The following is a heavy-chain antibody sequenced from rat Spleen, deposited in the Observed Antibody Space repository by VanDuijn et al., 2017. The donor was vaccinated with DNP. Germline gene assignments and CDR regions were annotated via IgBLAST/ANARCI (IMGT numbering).Heavy chain of an antibody. CDR3: ARDGQWDYLDY. Sequence: QVQLKESGPGLVQPSQTLSLACTVSGFSLTNYHVHWVRQPSGKGLEWMGFVWIGGGTHYSSIFKSRLSITRDTSKSQVFLKLNSLQTEDTATYYCARDGQWDYLDYWGQGVLVTVSS. CDR1: GFSLTNYH. D-gene: IGHD1-1*01. V-gene: IGHV2-30*01. J-gene: IGHJ2*01. CDR2: VWIGGGT.